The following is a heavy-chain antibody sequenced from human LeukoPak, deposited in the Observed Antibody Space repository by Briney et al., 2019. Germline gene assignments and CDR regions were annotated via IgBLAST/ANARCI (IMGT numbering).Heavy chain of an antibody. CDR1: GFTFSRYA. Sequence: GWALRLSCASSGFTFSRYAMSWVRQPPGKGLELVSHISCSGGITYYPGSLQGRFTVSRDNSKNTLNLLMSSLRAEDTAIYYCAKRDDYYGSVSEFTNFYYAVDVWGQGTTVNVSS. CDR2: ISCSGGIT. D-gene: IGHD3-10*01. CDR3: AKRDDYYGSVSEFTNFYYAVDV. J-gene: IGHJ6*02. V-gene: IGHV3-23*01.